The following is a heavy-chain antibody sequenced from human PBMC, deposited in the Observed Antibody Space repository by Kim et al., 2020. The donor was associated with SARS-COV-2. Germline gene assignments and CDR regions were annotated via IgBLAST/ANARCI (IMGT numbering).Heavy chain of an antibody. CDR2: INHSGST. V-gene: IGHV4-34*01. J-gene: IGHJ6*02. Sequence: SETLSLTCAVYGGSFSGYYWSWIRQPPGKGLEWIGEINHSGSTNYNPSLKSRVTISVDTSKNQFSLKLSSVTAADTAVYYCARRSIWVAAYYYGMDVWGQGTTVTVSS. CDR1: GGSFSGYY. CDR3: ARRSIWVAAYYYGMDV. D-gene: IGHD2-15*01.